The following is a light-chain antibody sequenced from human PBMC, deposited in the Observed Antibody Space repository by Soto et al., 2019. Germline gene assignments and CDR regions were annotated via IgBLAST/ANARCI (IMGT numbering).Light chain of an antibody. V-gene: IGLV2-14*03. CDR2: DVS. CDR1: TRDIGGYNY. Sequence: QSALTQPASVSGSPGQSITISCTGSTRDIGGYNYVSWYQQHPGKAPKLLIYDVSYRPSGISDRFSGSKSGNTASLTISGLQPEDEADYYCSSYGASSTLFGGGTKLTVL. J-gene: IGLJ2*01. CDR3: SSYGASSTL.